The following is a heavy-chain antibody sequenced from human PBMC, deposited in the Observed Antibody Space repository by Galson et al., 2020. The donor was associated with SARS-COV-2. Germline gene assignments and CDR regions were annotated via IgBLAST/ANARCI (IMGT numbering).Heavy chain of an antibody. J-gene: IGHJ4*02. CDR2: ISAYNGNT. V-gene: IGHV1-18*01. Sequence: ASVKVSCKASGYTFTTYGFIWVRQAPGQGLEWMGWISAYNGNTNYPQRLQGRVTMTTDTSTRTAYMELTSLRSDDTAVYYCARVVGATPSDYWGQGTLVTVSS. CDR3: ARVVGATPSDY. D-gene: IGHD1-26*01. CDR1: GYTFTTYG.